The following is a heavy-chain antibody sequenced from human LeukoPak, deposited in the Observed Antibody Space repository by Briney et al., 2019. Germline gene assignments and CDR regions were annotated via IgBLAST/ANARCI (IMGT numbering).Heavy chain of an antibody. Sequence: ASVTVSCKASGYTFTSYYMHWVRQAPGQGLDWMGIINPSGGSTSYAQKFQGRVTMTRDTSPSTVYMELSSLRTEGTGLYFRGRHMCARTYYYDRSGDYWGQGTRVTVSP. J-gene: IGHJ4*02. CDR1: GYTFTSYY. CDR3: GRHMCARTYYYDRSGDY. CDR2: INPSGGST. V-gene: IGHV1-46*01. D-gene: IGHD3-22*01.